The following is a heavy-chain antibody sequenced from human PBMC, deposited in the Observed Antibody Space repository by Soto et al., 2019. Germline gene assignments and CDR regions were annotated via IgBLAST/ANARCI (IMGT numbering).Heavy chain of an antibody. D-gene: IGHD7-27*01. V-gene: IGHV4-61*01. CDR2: IYNNGNT. CDR3: ARTVMPVGNLAAFDH. J-gene: IGHJ4*02. Sequence: SETLSLTCSVYGGSVSSVKYFWSWIRQPPGKGLEWIAYIYNNGNTNYNPSLKSRATISVDTSTNQCSLKLTSVTAADSSVYFCARTVMPVGNLAAFDHWGQGVLVTVSS. CDR1: GGSVSSVKYF.